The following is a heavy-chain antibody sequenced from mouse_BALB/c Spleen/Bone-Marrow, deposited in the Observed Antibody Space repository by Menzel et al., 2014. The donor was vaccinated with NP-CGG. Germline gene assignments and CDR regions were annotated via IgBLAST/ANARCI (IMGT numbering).Heavy chain of an antibody. CDR1: GYTFTDYY. D-gene: IGHD1-1*01. V-gene: IGHV1-84*02. J-gene: IGHJ1*01. CDR3: ARPPYYYGSSYYWYFDV. Sequence: LQESGPELVKPGASVKISCKASGYTFTDYYINWVKQKPGQGLEWIGWIYPGGGNTKYNEKFKGKATLTVDTSSSTAYMRLSSLTSEDTAVYFCARPPYYYGSSYYWYFDVWGAGTTVTVSS. CDR2: IYPGGGNT.